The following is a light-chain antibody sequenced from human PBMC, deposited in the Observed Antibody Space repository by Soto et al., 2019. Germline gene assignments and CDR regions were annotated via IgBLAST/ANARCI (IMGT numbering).Light chain of an antibody. V-gene: IGKV3-11*01. J-gene: IGKJ4*01. CDR2: DAS. CDR1: QTVGIY. CDR3: LQRAGWPPLS. Sequence: DIVLTQSPATLALSPGETATLSCRASQTVGIYLAWYQHKPGQAPRLLIYDASIRAPGIPARFSGSGSGTDVTLAISSLESEDFAVYYCLQRAGWPPLSFGGGSKVQIK.